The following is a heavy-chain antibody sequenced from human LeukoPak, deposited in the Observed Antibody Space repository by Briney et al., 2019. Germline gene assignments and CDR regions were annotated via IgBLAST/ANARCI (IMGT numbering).Heavy chain of an antibody. CDR2: IYYSGST. J-gene: IGHJ4*02. CDR3: ARERYCSGGSCYSGIDY. Sequence: PSETLSLTCTVSGGSISSYYWSWIRQPPGMGLEWIGYIYYSGSTNYNPSLKSRVTISVDTSKNQFFLKLSSVTAADTAVYYCARERYCSGGSCYSGIDYWGQGTLVTVSS. CDR1: GGSISSYY. V-gene: IGHV4-59*01. D-gene: IGHD2-15*01.